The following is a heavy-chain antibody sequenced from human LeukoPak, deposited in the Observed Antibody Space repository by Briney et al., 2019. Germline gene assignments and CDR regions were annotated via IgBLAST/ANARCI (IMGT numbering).Heavy chain of an antibody. D-gene: IGHD1/OR15-1a*01. V-gene: IGHV3-23*01. CDR1: GFTISTYG. CDR3: AKLLGTITRYFEY. CDR2: ISGSDDST. Sequence: GGSLRLSCAASGFTISTYGMNWVRQAPGKGLEWVSTISGSDDSTYYAGSVKGRFTISRDNSKNTLYLQMSSLRAEATAVYYCAKLLGTITRYFEYWGPGTPVTVSS. J-gene: IGHJ4*02.